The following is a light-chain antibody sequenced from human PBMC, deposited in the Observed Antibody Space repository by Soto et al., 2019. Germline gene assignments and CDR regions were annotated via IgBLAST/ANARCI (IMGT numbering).Light chain of an antibody. J-gene: IGKJ3*01. CDR2: GAS. Sequence: LVLTQSPGTLSLSPGERATLSCRASQSVSSSYLAWYQQRPGQAPRLLIFGASYRATGIPDRFSGSGSGTDFTLTISRLEPEDFAVYYCQHYSSSPPEFTFGPGTKVDSK. V-gene: IGKV3-20*01. CDR1: QSVSSSY. CDR3: QHYSSSPPEFT.